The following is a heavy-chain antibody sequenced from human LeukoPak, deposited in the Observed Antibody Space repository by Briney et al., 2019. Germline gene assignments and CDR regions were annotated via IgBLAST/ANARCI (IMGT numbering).Heavy chain of an antibody. V-gene: IGHV4-4*09. Sequence: SETLSLTCTVSCDSISGYYWTWIRQPPGQGLEWIAYIHSNGYTNYNPSLRSRVTISVDPSKNQFSLTVTPVTAADTAIYYCAQRQGPMSGTYDYFDPWGQGALVTVSS. CDR2: IHSNGYT. CDR3: AQRQGPMSGTYDYFDP. J-gene: IGHJ5*02. CDR1: CDSISGYY. D-gene: IGHD1-26*01.